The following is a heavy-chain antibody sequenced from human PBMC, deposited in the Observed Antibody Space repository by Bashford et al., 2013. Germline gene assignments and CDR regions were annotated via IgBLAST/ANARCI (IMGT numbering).Heavy chain of an antibody. Sequence: ASVKVSCKPSGYTFPSFGISWVRQAPGQGLEWMGWIRVYNDNTNYAQKLQGRVTMTTDTSTSTAYMELRSLRSDDTAVYYCARVGGQTTVTPANYFDYWGQGTLVTVSS. V-gene: IGHV1-18*01. J-gene: IGHJ4*02. D-gene: IGHD4-17*01. CDR2: IRVYNDNT. CDR1: GYTFPSFG. CDR3: ARVGGQTTVTPANYFDY.